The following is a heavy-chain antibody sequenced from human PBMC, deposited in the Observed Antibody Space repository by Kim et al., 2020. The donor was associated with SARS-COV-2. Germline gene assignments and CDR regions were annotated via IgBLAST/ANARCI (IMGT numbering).Heavy chain of an antibody. CDR3: ARGGNDGSGFYYFDY. CDR2: ISYDGSNK. D-gene: IGHD3-10*01. CDR1: GFTFSSYA. V-gene: IGHV3-30*04. J-gene: IGHJ4*02. Sequence: GGSLRLSCAASGFTFSSYAMHWVRQPPGKGLEWVAIISYDGSNKYYADSVKGRFTISRDNSKNTLYLQMNSLRAEDTAVNYCARGGNDGSGFYYFDYWGQGTLVTVSS.